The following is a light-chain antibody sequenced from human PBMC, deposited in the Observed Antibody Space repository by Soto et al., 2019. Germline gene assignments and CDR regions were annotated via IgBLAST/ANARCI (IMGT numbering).Light chain of an antibody. CDR1: LTVSDN. CDR3: QQRSNWPLT. J-gene: IGKJ5*01. CDR2: DAS. V-gene: IGKV3-11*01. Sequence: EIVLTHSPATLSLSPGERATLSCRASLTVSDNYLAWYQQKAGQAPRLLIYDASNRATGIPARFSGSGSGTDFTLTISSLEPEDFAVYYCQQRSNWPLTFGQGTRLEIK.